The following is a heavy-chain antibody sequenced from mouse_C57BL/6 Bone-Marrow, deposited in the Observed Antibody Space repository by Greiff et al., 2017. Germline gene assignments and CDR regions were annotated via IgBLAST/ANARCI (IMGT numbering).Heavy chain of an antibody. V-gene: IGHV1-15*01. Sequence: QVQLKQSGAELVRPGASVTLSCKASGYTFTDYEMHWVKQTPVHGLEWIGAIDPETGGTAYNQKFKGKAILTADKSSSTAYMGLRSLTSEDSAVYCARRGDGSRVGDWGQGTTLTVSS. CDR2: IDPETGGT. CDR1: GYTFTDYE. J-gene: IGHJ2*01. CDR3: RRGDGSRVGD. D-gene: IGHD1-1*01.